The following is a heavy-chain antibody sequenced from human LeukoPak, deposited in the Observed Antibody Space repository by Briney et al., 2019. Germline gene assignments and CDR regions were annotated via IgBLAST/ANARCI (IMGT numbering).Heavy chain of an antibody. V-gene: IGHV4-34*12. CDR2: VIHSGST. CDR3: ASRDTATGLD. Sequence: SETLSLTCTVSGGSISSYYWSWIRQPPGEGLEWIGEVIHSGSTNYNPSLKSRVTISVDTSKNQFSLKLSSVTAADTAVYYCASRDTATGLDWGQGTLVTVSS. D-gene: IGHD5-18*01. J-gene: IGHJ4*02. CDR1: GGSISSYY.